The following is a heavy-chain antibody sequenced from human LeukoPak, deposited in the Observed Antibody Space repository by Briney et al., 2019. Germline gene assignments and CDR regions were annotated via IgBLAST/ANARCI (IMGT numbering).Heavy chain of an antibody. D-gene: IGHD5-24*01. J-gene: IGHJ4*02. CDR3: ARTVEGHFDF. CDR2: ISTAGNLI. Sequence: PGGSLRLSCVASAFTFKTYTLNWVRQTPGKGPEWVSYISTAGNLINYADSVRGRFTISRDNAKNSLYLYMNSLTPDDTAVYYCARTVEGHFDFRGQGTLVTVSS. CDR1: AFTFKTYT. V-gene: IGHV3-21*01.